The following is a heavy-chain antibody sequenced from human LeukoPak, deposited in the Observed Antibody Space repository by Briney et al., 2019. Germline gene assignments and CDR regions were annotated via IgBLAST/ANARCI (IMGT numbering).Heavy chain of an antibody. V-gene: IGHV3-21*01. CDR1: GFTFDFSSSW. CDR2: ISSSSSYI. D-gene: IGHD3-10*02. Sequence: PGGSLRLSCAASGFTFDFSSSWMSWVRQAPGKGLEWVSSISSSSSYIYYADSVKGRFTISRDNAKNSLYLQMNSLRAEDTAVYYCARTSAGLFGELPSAFDYWGQGTLVTVSS. CDR3: ARTSAGLFGELPSAFDY. J-gene: IGHJ4*02.